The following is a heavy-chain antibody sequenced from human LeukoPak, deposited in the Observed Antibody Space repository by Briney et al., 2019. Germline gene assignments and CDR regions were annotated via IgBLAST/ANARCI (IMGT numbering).Heavy chain of an antibody. CDR3: ARLVYYFGSGSYNPNIDY. J-gene: IGHJ4*02. CDR1: GGSFSGYY. V-gene: IGHV4-39*01. Sequence: PSETLSLTCAVYGGSFSGYYWGWIRQPPGKGLEWIGSIYYSGSTYYNPSLKSRVTISVDTSKNQFSLKLSSVTATDTAVYYCARLVYYFGSGSYNPNIDYWGQGTLVTVSS. D-gene: IGHD3-10*01. CDR2: IYYSGST.